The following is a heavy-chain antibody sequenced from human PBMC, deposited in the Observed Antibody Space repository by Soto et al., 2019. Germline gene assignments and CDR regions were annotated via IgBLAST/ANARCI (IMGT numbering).Heavy chain of an antibody. CDR2: ISGYNGDT. V-gene: IGHV1-18*01. Sequence: VASVKVSCKASGYTFTDFGIAWVRQAPGQGLEWMGWISGYNGDTSYAQKFQGRVTMTIERSTGTAYMDLRSLRSDDTAVYYCARVPYSSGWYFAFNIWGQGTMVTVSS. CDR3: ARVPYSSGWYFAFNI. D-gene: IGHD6-19*01. J-gene: IGHJ3*02. CDR1: GYTFTDFG.